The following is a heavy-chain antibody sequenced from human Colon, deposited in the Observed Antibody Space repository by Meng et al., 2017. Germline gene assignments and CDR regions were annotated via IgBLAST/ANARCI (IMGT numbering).Heavy chain of an antibody. D-gene: IGHD1-26*01. CDR2: IYHSGRT. J-gene: IGHJ4*02. CDR1: GGSIRNEQW. V-gene: IGHV4-4*02. CDR3: ARSPYSGSALPFFDY. Sequence: QGHLQGPGPGLVKPAGTLSLTCDVSGGSIRNEQWWSWVRQAPGKGLEWIGEIYHSGRTNYNPSVKSRVSMSVDKSQNHFSLRLSSVTAADTAVYYCARSPYSGSALPFFDYWGQGSLVTVSS.